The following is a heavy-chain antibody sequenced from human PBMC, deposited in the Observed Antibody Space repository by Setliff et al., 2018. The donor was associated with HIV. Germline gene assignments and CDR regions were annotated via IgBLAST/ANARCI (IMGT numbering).Heavy chain of an antibody. Sequence: GASVKVSCKASGFPFSSYGISWVRQAPGQGLEWMGWISAYNGKTEYAQNFQGRVTMTTGISTSTAWTSTSTAYMELRSLRSDDTAVYYCASCMAGHYYYYMDVWGKGTTVTVSS. CDR3: ASCMAGHYYYYMDV. D-gene: IGHD6-19*01. CDR2: ISAYNGKT. J-gene: IGHJ6*03. CDR1: GFPFSSYG. V-gene: IGHV1-18*01.